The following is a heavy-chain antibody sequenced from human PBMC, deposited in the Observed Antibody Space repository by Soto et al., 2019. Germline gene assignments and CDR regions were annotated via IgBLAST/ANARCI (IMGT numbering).Heavy chain of an antibody. CDR2: ISTYNGDT. CDR1: GYTFTTSG. V-gene: IGHV1-18*01. D-gene: IGHD1-26*01. J-gene: IGHJ6*02. CDR3: ARPGSWPYYYYGLDV. Sequence: VQLVQSGPEVRKPGASVKVSCEASGYTFTTSGISWVRQVPGQGLEWMGWISTYNGDTNSAQNFQGRVLMTADTSTGTAYMELMSLKSDDTAVYYCARPGSWPYYYYGLDVWGQGTTVTVSS.